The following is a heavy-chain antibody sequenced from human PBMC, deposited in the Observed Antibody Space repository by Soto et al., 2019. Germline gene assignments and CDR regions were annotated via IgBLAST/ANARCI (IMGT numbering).Heavy chain of an antibody. J-gene: IGHJ4*02. CDR3: ARDGRPVGSSGWYGYFDY. V-gene: IGHV4-39*07. CDR1: VDSISSASYF. Sequence: SETLSLTCTVSVDSISSASYFWGWILQPPGKGLEWIGSVYFVGNSYYNPSLRSRVSISVDTSKNQFSLKLSSVTAADTAVYYCARDGRPVGSSGWYGYFDYWGQGTLVTVSS. CDR2: VYFVGNS. D-gene: IGHD6-19*01.